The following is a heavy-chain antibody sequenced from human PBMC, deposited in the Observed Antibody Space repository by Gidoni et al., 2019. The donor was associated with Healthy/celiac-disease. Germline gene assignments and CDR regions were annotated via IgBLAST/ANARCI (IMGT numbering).Heavy chain of an antibody. J-gene: IGHJ3*02. CDR2: IGTAGDT. D-gene: IGHD2-2*01. CDR1: GFTFSSYD. V-gene: IGHV3-13*01. CDR3: ARGTWIHSTNDAFDI. Sequence: EVQLVESGGGLVQPGGSLRLSCAASGFTFSSYDMHWVRQATGKGLEWVSAIGTAGDTYYPGSVKGRFTISRENAKNSLYLQMNSLRAGDTAVYYCARGTWIHSTNDAFDIWGQGTMVTVSS.